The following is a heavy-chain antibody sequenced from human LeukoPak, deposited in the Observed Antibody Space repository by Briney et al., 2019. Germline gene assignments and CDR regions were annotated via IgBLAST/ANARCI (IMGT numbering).Heavy chain of an antibody. J-gene: IGHJ6*02. Sequence: GGSLRLSCAASGFTFSSYAMHWVRQAPGKGLEWVAVISYDGSNKYYADSVKGRFTISRDNSKNTLYLQMNSLRAEDTAVYYCARAHYDFWSGYSMGDYYYGMDVWGQGTTVTVSS. V-gene: IGHV3-30-3*01. CDR1: GFTFSSYA. D-gene: IGHD3-3*01. CDR2: ISYDGSNK. CDR3: ARAHYDFWSGYSMGDYYYGMDV.